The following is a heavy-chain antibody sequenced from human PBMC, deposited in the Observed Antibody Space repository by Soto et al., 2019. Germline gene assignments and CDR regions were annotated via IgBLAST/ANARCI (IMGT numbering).Heavy chain of an antibody. D-gene: IGHD6-13*01. V-gene: IGHV3-30*18. CDR3: VKAGTMAGTGTAPRSFEI. Sequence: QVQLVESGGGVVQTGRSLRLSCAASGFMVNAYGMHWVRKAPGNGQEWVAVISFDGSNQYYEASVKGRFTISRDNSKNTLYLQMHSLRADDTGVYFCVKAGTMAGTGTAPRSFEIWGRGTMVTVSS. J-gene: IGHJ3*02. CDR1: GFMVNAYG. CDR2: ISFDGSNQ.